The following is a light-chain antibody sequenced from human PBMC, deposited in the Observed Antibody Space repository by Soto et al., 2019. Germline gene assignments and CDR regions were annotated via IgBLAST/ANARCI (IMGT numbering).Light chain of an antibody. J-gene: IGKJ1*01. Sequence: EVVLTEAPATLSLSPGERATLSFRASQSISSNLVWYQQKAGQAPRLLIYGASTRATGIPARFSGSGSGTEVTLTISCLQSEDFAVYYCQQYDNWPTFGQGTKVDIK. CDR3: QQYDNWPT. CDR2: GAS. CDR1: QSISSN. V-gene: IGKV3-15*01.